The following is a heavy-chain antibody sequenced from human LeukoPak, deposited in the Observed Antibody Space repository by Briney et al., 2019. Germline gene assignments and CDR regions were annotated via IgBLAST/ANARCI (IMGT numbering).Heavy chain of an antibody. Sequence: PGGSLRLSCAASGFTFSTYSMNWVRQAPGKGLEWVSSISGSSTYIYYADSVKGRFTISRDNAKNSLYLQMNSLRAEDTALYYCARDLKGTSLDASDIWGQGTMVTVSS. CDR3: ARDLKGTSLDASDI. CDR1: GFTFSTYS. D-gene: IGHD2-2*01. CDR2: ISGSSTYI. V-gene: IGHV3-21*01. J-gene: IGHJ3*02.